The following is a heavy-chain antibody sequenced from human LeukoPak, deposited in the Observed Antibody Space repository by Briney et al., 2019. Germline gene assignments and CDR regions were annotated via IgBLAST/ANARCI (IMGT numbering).Heavy chain of an antibody. CDR1: EFTFSSYW. CDR2: ISTDGSIT. D-gene: IGHD3-22*01. V-gene: IGHV3-74*01. CDR3: GRVDNSGYYYDAFDM. J-gene: IGHJ3*02. Sequence: GGSLRLSCAASEFTFSSYWMHWVRQAPGKGLMWVSRISTDGSITTYADSVKGRFTISRDNAKNTLYLQMNSLRAEGTAVYYCGRVDNSGYYYDAFDMWGQGTMVTVSS.